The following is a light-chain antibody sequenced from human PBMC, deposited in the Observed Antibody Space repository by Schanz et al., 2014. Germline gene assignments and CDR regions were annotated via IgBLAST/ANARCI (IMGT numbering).Light chain of an antibody. CDR2: AAS. CDR1: QTINTY. CDR3: QQTFSIPWT. V-gene: IGKV1-39*01. Sequence: DIQLTQSPSSLSASVGDRVTITCRPSQTINTYLNWYQQRSGEAPKLLIYAASNLQTEVPSRFTGSGSGTDFTLTITSLQPEDFATYFCQQTFSIPWTFGQGTKVEIK. J-gene: IGKJ1*01.